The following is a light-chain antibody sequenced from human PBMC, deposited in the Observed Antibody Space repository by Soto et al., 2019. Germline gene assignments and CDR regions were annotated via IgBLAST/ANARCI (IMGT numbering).Light chain of an antibody. CDR3: QQYGGSPRT. Sequence: ELVLTHTPLTLSLSXGRRATLSXXXSQSVSSSSLAWYQQKRGQAPRLLIHDASSRATGIPDRFSGSGSGTDFTLTISRLEPEDFAVYYCQQYGGSPRTFGQGTKVDI. CDR2: DAS. V-gene: IGKV3-20*01. J-gene: IGKJ1*01. CDR1: QSVSSSS.